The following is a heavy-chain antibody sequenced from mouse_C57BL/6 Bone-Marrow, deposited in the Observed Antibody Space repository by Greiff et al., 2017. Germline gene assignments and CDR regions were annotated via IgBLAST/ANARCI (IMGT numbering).Heavy chain of an antibody. D-gene: IGHD1-1*01. V-gene: IGHV1-55*01. CDR1: GYTFTSYW. Sequence: QVQLQQPGAELVKPGASVKMSCKASGYTFTSYWITWVKQRPGQGLEWIGDIYPGSGSTNYNEKFKSKATLTVDTSSSTAYMQLSSLTSEDSAVYYCARKGHYYGSIYGYWGQGTTLTVSS. J-gene: IGHJ2*01. CDR2: IYPGSGST. CDR3: ARKGHYYGSIYGY.